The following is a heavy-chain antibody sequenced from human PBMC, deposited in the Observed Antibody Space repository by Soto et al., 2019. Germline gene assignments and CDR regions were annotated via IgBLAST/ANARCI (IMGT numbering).Heavy chain of an antibody. Sequence: QVQLVESGGGVVQPGNSLKLSCAASGFSVSTHVVHWVRQSSGKGLEWVAVLWYDGSGDWYADSVKGRFTISRVTSKNIRFLQMSNRRVDDAAIYFCARVARFETSHFDYCGQFIVATVSS. V-gene: IGHV3-33*01. CDR3: ARVARFETSHFDY. J-gene: IGHJ4*02. D-gene: IGHD3-9*01. CDR1: GFSVSTHV. CDR2: LWYDGSGD.